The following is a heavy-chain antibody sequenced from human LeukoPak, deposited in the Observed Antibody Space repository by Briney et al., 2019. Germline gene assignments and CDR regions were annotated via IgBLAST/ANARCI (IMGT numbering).Heavy chain of an antibody. J-gene: IGHJ4*02. D-gene: IGHD3-10*01. CDR1: GFTFISYV. CDR2: ISYDGSNK. Sequence: PRISLRLSRAASGFTFISYVMLWVRQAPGKGLEWVAVISYDGSNKYYADSVKSRSPISRDNSKNTLYMQMNTLRPEDTAVYYCAKDQRGYYGSGSYPVGWGQGTLVTVSS. V-gene: IGHV3-30*18. CDR3: AKDQRGYYGSGSYPVG.